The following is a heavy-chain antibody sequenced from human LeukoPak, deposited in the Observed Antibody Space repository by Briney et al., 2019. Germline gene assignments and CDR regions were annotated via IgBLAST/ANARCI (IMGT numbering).Heavy chain of an antibody. J-gene: IGHJ4*02. Sequence: SETLSLTCTVSGGSISSSSYYWGWIRQPPGKGLEWIGSIYYSGSTYYNPSLKSRVTISVDTSKNQFSLKLSSVTAADTAVYYFARGYSKFDNWGQGTLVTVSS. V-gene: IGHV4-39*07. CDR2: IYYSGST. CDR1: GGSISSSSYY. CDR3: ARGYSKFDN. D-gene: IGHD4-11*01.